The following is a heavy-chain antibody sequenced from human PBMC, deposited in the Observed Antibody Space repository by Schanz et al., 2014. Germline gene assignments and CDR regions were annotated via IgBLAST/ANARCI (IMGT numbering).Heavy chain of an antibody. CDR3: ATDYSGGGCHI. V-gene: IGHV3-33*01. CDR1: GFTFSNYG. Sequence: QVQLVESGGGVVQPGRSLRLSCAASGFTFSNYGMHWVRQAPGKGLEWVAVIWYDGSNKDYADSVRGRFTLSRDNSKNTVYLQMNSLRAEDTALYFCATDYSGGGCHIWGQGTMVTVSS. J-gene: IGHJ3*02. D-gene: IGHD6-19*01. CDR2: IWYDGSNK.